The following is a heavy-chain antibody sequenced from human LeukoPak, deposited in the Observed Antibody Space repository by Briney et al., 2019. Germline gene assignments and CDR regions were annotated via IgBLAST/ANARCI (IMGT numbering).Heavy chain of an antibody. D-gene: IGHD2-15*01. Sequence: PSETLSLTCTVSGGSISSSSYYWGWIRQPPGKGLEWIGSIYYSGSTYYNPSLKSRVTTSVDTSKNQFSLKLSSVTAADTAVYYCARSVEGYCSGGSCYSYYYYMDVWGKGTTVTVSS. V-gene: IGHV4-39*07. CDR2: IYYSGST. CDR1: GGSISSSSYY. CDR3: ARSVEGYCSGGSCYSYYYYMDV. J-gene: IGHJ6*03.